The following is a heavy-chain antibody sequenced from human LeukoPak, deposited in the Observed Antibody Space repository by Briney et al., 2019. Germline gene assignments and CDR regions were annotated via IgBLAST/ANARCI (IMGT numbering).Heavy chain of an antibody. CDR1: GGTFSSYA. Sequence: SVKVSCKASGGTFSSYAISWVRQAPGQGLEWMGRIIPILGIANYAQKFQGRVTITADKSTSTAYMELSSLRSEDTAVYYCARGREGEYSSSSWSYWGQGTLVTVSS. J-gene: IGHJ4*02. CDR3: ARGREGEYSSSSWSY. D-gene: IGHD6-6*01. CDR2: IIPILGIA. V-gene: IGHV1-69*04.